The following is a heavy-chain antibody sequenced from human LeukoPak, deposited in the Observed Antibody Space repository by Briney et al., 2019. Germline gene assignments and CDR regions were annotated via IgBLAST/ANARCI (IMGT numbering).Heavy chain of an antibody. CDR2: IRYDGSNK. D-gene: IGHD3-16*02. Sequence: PGGSLRLSCAASGFTFSSYGMHWVRQAPGKGLEWVAFIRYDGSNKYYADSVKGRFTISRDNSKNTLYLQMNSLRAEDRAVYYCAKETYYDYVWGSYRPGGAYFDYWGQGTLVTVSS. CDR1: GFTFSSYG. CDR3: AKETYYDYVWGSYRPGGAYFDY. V-gene: IGHV3-30*02. J-gene: IGHJ4*02.